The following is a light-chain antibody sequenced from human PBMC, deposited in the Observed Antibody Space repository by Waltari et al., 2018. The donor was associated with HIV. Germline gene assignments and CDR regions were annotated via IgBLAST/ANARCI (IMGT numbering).Light chain of an antibody. Sequence: SYELTQPPSVSVSPGQTARITCSGDALPKKYAYWYQQNSGQAPVLVIYEDSKRPSGIPERVSGSSSGTMATLTISGAQVEDEADYYCYSIDSSGNHRVFGGGTKLTVL. CDR1: ALPKKY. CDR3: YSIDSSGNHRV. CDR2: EDS. V-gene: IGLV3-10*01. J-gene: IGLJ2*01.